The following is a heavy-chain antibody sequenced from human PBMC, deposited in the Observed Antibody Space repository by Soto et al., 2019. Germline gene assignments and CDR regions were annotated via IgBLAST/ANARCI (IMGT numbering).Heavy chain of an antibody. Sequence: QVQLVQSGTEVKKPGASVTVSCKASGYTFTSFGISWVRQVPGQGLEWMGWISGYNGDTNYAQRFQGRVTLATYVSTRTAYMELRSLRSDVTAVSNCARDRSSSDFWGQGTLVSVAS. CDR1: GYTFTSFG. CDR2: ISGYNGDT. CDR3: ARDRSSSDF. D-gene: IGHD2-2*01. J-gene: IGHJ4*02. V-gene: IGHV1-18*01.